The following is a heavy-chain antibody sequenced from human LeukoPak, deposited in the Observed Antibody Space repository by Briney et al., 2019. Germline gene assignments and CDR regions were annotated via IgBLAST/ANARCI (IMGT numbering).Heavy chain of an antibody. D-gene: IGHD6-6*01. CDR1: GYTFTGYY. J-gene: IGHJ4*02. V-gene: IGHV1-2*02. CDR2: INPKSGGT. CDR3: AREYSSSSGRLFDY. Sequence: ASVKVSCKASGYTFTGYYMHWVRQAPGQGLEWMGWINPKSGGTNYAQKFQGRVTMTRDTSISTACMELSGLRSDDTAVYYCAREYSSSSGRLFDYWGPGTLVTVSS.